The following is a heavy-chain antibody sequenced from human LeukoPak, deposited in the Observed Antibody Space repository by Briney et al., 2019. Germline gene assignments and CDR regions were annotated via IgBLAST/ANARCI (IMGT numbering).Heavy chain of an antibody. CDR2: IYSGGSR. V-gene: IGHV3-66*02. D-gene: IGHD6-13*01. CDR3: AREGQPNYYYYMDV. Sequence: GGSLRLSCAASGFTVSSNYMSWVRQAPGKGLEWVSVIYSGGSRYYADSVKGRFTISRDNSKNKLYLQMNSLRAEDTAVYYCAREGQPNYYYYMDVWGKGTTVTVSS. CDR1: GFTVSSNY. J-gene: IGHJ6*03.